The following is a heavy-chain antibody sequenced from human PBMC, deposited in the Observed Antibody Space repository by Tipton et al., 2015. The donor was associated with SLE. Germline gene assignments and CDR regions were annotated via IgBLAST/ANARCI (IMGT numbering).Heavy chain of an antibody. V-gene: IGHV3-7*01. CDR2: IKQDGSEK. D-gene: IGHD6-13*01. J-gene: IGHJ3*02. Sequence: SLRLSCAASGFTFSSYWMSWVRQAPGKGLEWVANIKQDGSEKYYVDSVKGRFTISRENAKNSLYLLMNSLRAEDTAVYYCARDRVFPDSCNSWRQGTMLAVAS. CDR1: GFTFSSYW. CDR3: ARDRVFPDSCNS.